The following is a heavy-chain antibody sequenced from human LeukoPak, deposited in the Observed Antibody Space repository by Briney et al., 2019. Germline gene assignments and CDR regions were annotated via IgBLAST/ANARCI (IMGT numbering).Heavy chain of an antibody. CDR3: ARAFSSGYWFDP. V-gene: IGHV4-39*01. CDR2: IYYSGST. J-gene: IGHJ5*02. Sequence: SETLSLTCTVSGGSISSSSYYWGWIRQPPGKGLEWIGGIYYSGSTYYNPSLKSRVTISVDTSKNQFSLKLSSVTAADTAVYYCARAFSSGYWFDPWGQGTLVTVSS. CDR1: GGSISSSSYY. D-gene: IGHD3-22*01.